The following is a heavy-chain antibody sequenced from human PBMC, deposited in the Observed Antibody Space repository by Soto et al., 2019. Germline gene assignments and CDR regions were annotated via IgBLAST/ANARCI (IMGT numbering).Heavy chain of an antibody. J-gene: IGHJ4*02. V-gene: IGHV4-4*02. CDR1: GDSLTNNHW. Sequence: QLQLREWGPGLVQPSGTLSLTCDVSGDSLTNNHWWSWVRQAPGKGLEWIGEIWHTGRPNYNPSLKSRVAISIDKSKNQFSLKLSSVTAADTAVYYCVRDSRTGCSSINCYMHWGQGTLVTVSS. CDR2: IWHTGRP. CDR3: VRDSRTGCSSINCYMH. D-gene: IGHD2-15*01.